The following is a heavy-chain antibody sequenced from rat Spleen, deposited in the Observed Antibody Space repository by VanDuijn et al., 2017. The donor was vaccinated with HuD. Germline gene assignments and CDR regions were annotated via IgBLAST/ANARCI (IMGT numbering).Heavy chain of an antibody. V-gene: IGHV10-5*01. CDR3: TAVGED. CDR1: GFTFSNAA. CDR2: IRTKPNNYAT. D-gene: IGHD1-1*01. Sequence: VQVVESGGGLVQPKESLKISCAASGFTFSNAAMYWVRQAPGKGLEWVARIRTKPNNYATYYADSVKGRFTISRDDSKSMVYLQMDNLKTEDTAMYYCTAVGEDWGQGTLVTVSS. J-gene: IGHJ3*01.